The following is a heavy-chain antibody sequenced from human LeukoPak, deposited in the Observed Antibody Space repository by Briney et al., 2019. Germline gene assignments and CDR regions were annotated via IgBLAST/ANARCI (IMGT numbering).Heavy chain of an antibody. J-gene: IGHJ5*02. Sequence: ASVKVSCKASGYTFTSYDINWVRQATGQGLEWMGWMNPNSGNTGYAQKFQGRVTMTRDTSTSTVYMELSSLRSEDTAVYYCARELRGFDPWGQGTLVTVSS. CDR2: MNPNSGNT. CDR3: ARELRGFDP. V-gene: IGHV1-8*01. CDR1: GYTFTSYD.